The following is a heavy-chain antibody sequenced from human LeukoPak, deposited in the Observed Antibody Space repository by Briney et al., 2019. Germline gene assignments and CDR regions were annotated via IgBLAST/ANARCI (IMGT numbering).Heavy chain of an antibody. V-gene: IGHV3-7*01. J-gene: IGHJ3*02. CDR3: ARDRSDVLTGYNDAFDI. CDR1: GFTFSSYW. Sequence: QSGGSLRLSCADSGFTFSSYWMSWVRQAPGKGLEWVANIKQDGSGKYYVDSVKGRFTISRDNAKNSLYLQMNSLRAEDTAVYYCARDRSDVLTGYNDAFDIWGQGTMVTVSS. D-gene: IGHD3-9*01. CDR2: IKQDGSGK.